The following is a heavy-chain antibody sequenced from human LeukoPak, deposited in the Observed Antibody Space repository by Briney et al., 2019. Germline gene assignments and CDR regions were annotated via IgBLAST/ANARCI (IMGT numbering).Heavy chain of an antibody. V-gene: IGHV3-66*01. CDR3: ARDPGDYGDYGMDV. J-gene: IGHJ6*02. CDR2: IYSGGST. CDR1: GFTFSSYG. D-gene: IGHD4-17*01. Sequence: GRSLRLSCAASGFTFSSYGMHWVRQAPGKGLEWVSVIYSGGSTYYADSVKGRFTISRDNSKNTLYLQMNSLRAEDTAVYYCARDPGDYGDYGMDVWGQGTTVTVSS.